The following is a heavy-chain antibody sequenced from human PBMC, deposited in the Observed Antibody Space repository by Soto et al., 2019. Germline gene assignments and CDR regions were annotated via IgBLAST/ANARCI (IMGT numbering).Heavy chain of an antibody. CDR1: GGSISSGYYY. J-gene: IGHJ3*02. D-gene: IGHD3-3*01. V-gene: IGHV4-30-4*01. CDR3: ARDRISYYDFWSGTQRAFDI. CDR2: IYYSGNT. Sequence: SETLSLTCSVSGGSISSGYYYWSWIRQPPGKGLEWIGNIYYSGNTYYNPSLKSRLIISIDTSKNQFSLKVGSVTAADTAVYYCARDRISYYDFWSGTQRAFDIWGQGTMVTVPS.